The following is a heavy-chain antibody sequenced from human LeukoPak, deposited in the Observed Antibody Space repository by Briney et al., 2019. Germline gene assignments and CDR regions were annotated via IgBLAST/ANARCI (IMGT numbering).Heavy chain of an antibody. CDR1: GFTFSNYW. J-gene: IGHJ4*02. CDR2: IKQDGSET. V-gene: IGHV3-7*01. CDR3: ARDFWGAYRVDFFDY. Sequence: QAGGSLRLSCAASGFTFSNYWMSWVRRAPGKGLEWVANIKQDGSETYYVDSVRGRFTISRDTAKKSLYLQMNSLRAEDTAVYYCARDFWGAYRVDFFDYWGQGTLVTVSS. D-gene: IGHD3-3*01.